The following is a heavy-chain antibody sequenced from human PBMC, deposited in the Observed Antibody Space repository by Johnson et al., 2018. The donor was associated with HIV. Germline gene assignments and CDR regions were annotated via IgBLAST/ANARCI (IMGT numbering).Heavy chain of an antibody. Sequence: PGRSLRLSCAASGFTFSSYAMHWVRQAPGKGLEYVSAISSNGGSTYYANSVKCRFTISRDNSKNTLYLQMGSLRAEDMAVYYCARRDNDAFDIWGQGTMVTVSS. CDR3: ARRDNDAFDI. V-gene: IGHV3-64*01. J-gene: IGHJ3*02. CDR1: GFTFSSYA. CDR2: ISSNGGST.